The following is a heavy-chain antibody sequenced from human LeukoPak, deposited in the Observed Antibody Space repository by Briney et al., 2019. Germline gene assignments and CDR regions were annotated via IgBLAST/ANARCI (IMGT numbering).Heavy chain of an antibody. CDR2: IWYDGSNK. CDR3: ARGGVAGTFDY. D-gene: IGHD6-19*01. CDR1: GFTFSSYG. Sequence: PGGSLRLSCAASGFTFSSYGMHWVRQAPGKGLEWVAVIWYDGSNKYHADSVKGRFTISRDNSKNTLYLQMNSLRAEDTAVYYCARGGVAGTFDYWGQGTLVTVSS. V-gene: IGHV3-33*01. J-gene: IGHJ4*02.